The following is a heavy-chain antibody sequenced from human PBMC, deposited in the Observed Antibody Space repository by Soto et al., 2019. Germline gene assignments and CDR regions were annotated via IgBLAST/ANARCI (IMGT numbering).Heavy chain of an antibody. J-gene: IGHJ5*01. CDR2: ISYDGSNK. Sequence: GGSLRLSCAASGFTFSSYGMHWVRQAPGKGLEWVAVISYDGSNKYYADSVKGRFTISRDNSKNTVYLQMNSLRAEDTAVYYCARENYDNYGWFESWGQGTLVTVSS. CDR3: ARENYDNYGWFES. CDR1: GFTFSSYG. D-gene: IGHD4-17*01. V-gene: IGHV3-30*03.